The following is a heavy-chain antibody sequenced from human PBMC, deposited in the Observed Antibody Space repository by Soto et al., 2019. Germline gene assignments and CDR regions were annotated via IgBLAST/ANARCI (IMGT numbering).Heavy chain of an antibody. V-gene: IGHV1-8*01. CDR1: GYTFTSYD. CDR3: AREYSSSRGGYYYYGMDV. Sequence: ASVKVSCKASGYTFTSYDINWVRQATGQGLEWMGWMNPNSGNTGYAQRFQGRVTMTRNTSISTAYMELSSLRSEDTAVYYCAREYSSSRGGYYYYGMDVWGQGTTVTVSS. D-gene: IGHD6-6*01. CDR2: MNPNSGNT. J-gene: IGHJ6*02.